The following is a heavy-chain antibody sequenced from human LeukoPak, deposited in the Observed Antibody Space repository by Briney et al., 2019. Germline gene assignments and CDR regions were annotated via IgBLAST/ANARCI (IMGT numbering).Heavy chain of an antibody. V-gene: IGHV3-53*01. CDR2: VYSGGTT. D-gene: IGHD5-12*01. CDR1: GLAVSSKY. CDR3: AMMSNSGFDYPLFDY. J-gene: IGHJ4*02. Sequence: PGGSLRLSCAVSGLAVSSKYMSWVRQAPGKGLECVSVVYSGGTTYYADSVKGRFTISRDNSQNTIYLQMSSLRAEDTAVYYCAMMSNSGFDYPLFDYWGQGTLVTVSS.